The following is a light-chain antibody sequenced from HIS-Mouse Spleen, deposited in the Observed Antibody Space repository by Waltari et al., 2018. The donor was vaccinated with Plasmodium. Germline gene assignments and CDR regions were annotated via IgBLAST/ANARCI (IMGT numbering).Light chain of an antibody. J-gene: IGKJ3*01. CDR1: QSVSSN. V-gene: IGKV3-15*01. CDR2: GAS. Sequence: EIVMTQPPATLSVSPGGRATLSCRASQSVSSNLAWYQQKPGQAPRLLIYGASTRATGIPARFSGSGSGTEFTLTISSLQSEDFAVYYCQQYNNWSFTFGPGTKVDIK. CDR3: QQYNNWSFT.